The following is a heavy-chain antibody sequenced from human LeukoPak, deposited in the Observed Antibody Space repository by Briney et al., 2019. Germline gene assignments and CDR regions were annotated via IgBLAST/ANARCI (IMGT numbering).Heavy chain of an antibody. CDR1: GFTFSSNV. V-gene: IGHV3-23*01. J-gene: IGHJ5*02. D-gene: IGHD3-3*01. CDR3: AREGDFAVDTNWFDP. CDR2: IPASGGST. Sequence: PGGSLRLSCAASGFTFSSNVMIWVRQATGKGLEWVSIIPASGGSTYYAHSVKGRFTISRDNSKNTLYLQMNSLRAEDTAVYYCAREGDFAVDTNWFDPWGQGTLVTVSS.